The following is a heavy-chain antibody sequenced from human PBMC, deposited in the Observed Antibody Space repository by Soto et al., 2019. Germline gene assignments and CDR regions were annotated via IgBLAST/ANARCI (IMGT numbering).Heavy chain of an antibody. CDR1: GGSISSSSYY. CDR3: ARDVVVVAATQYYYYGMDV. V-gene: IGHV4-39*07. J-gene: IGHJ6*02. Sequence: ASETLCLTCTVSGGSISSSSYYWGWIRQPPGKGLEWIGSIYYSGSTNYNPSLKSRVTISVDTSKNQFSLKLSSVTAADTAVYYCARDVVVVAATQYYYYGMDVWGQGTTVTVSS. D-gene: IGHD2-15*01. CDR2: IYYSGST.